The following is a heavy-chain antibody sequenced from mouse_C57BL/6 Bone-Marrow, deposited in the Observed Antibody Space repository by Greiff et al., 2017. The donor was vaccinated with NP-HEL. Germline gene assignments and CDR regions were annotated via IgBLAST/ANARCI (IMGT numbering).Heavy chain of an antibody. V-gene: IGHV1-69*01. Sequence: VQLQQPGAELVMPGASVKLSCKASGYTFTSYWMHWVKQRPGQGLEWIGEIDPSDSYTNYNQKFKGKSTLTVDKSSSTAYMQLSSLTSEDSAVYYCAREDGYCFYAMDYWGQGTSVTVSS. J-gene: IGHJ4*01. CDR3: AREDGYCFYAMDY. CDR1: GYTFTSYW. D-gene: IGHD2-3*01. CDR2: IDPSDSYT.